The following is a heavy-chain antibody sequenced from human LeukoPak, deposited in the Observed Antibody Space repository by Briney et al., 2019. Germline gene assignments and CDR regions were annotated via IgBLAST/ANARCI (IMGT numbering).Heavy chain of an antibody. V-gene: IGHV3-30*18. CDR2: ISYDGSNK. Sequence: GRSLGLSCVASGFTFSSYGMHWVRQAPGEGPEWVAFISYDGSNKYYADSVKGRFTISRDNSKNTLYLQMNSLRAEDTAMYYCAEGVGATRIFDYWGQGTLVTVSS. J-gene: IGHJ4*02. CDR1: GFTFSSYG. CDR3: AEGVGATRIFDY. D-gene: IGHD1-26*01.